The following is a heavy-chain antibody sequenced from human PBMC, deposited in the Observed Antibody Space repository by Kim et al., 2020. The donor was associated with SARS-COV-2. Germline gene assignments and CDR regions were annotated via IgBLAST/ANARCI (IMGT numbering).Heavy chain of an antibody. Sequence: ASVKVSCKASGYTFTGYYMHWVRQAPGQGLEWMGWINPNSGGTNYAQKFQGRVTMTRDTSISTAYMELSRLRSDDTAVYYCASYCSSTSCYGAGLYYYYGMDVWGQGTTVTVSS. D-gene: IGHD2-2*01. V-gene: IGHV1-2*02. CDR2: INPNSGGT. J-gene: IGHJ6*02. CDR3: ASYCSSTSCYGAGLYYYYGMDV. CDR1: GYTFTGYY.